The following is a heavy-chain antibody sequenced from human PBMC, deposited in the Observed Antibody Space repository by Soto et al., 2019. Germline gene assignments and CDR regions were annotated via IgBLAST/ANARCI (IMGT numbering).Heavy chain of an antibody. CDR1: GYSFTCYW. J-gene: IGHJ6*02. CDR2: IYPGDSDT. V-gene: IGHV5-51*01. Sequence: PGEFLKISCRGSGYSFTCYWIGWVRQMPGKGMEWMEIIYPGDSDTRYSPSFQGQVTISADKSISTAYLQWSSLKASDTAMYYCARTSAAGKYYYGMDVWGQGTTVTVSS. CDR3: ARTSAAGKYYYGMDV. D-gene: IGHD6-13*01.